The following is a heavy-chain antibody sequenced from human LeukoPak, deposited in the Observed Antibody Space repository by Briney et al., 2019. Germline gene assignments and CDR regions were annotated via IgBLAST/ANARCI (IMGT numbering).Heavy chain of an antibody. D-gene: IGHD3-22*01. V-gene: IGHV3-74*01. CDR2: INTDDTIT. CDR3: ARATYYYDSSGYRAVYYFDY. Sequence: QSGGSLRLSCAASGFNFSSYWMHWVRQAPGKGLVWVSRINTDDTITTYADSVKGRFTISRDNAKNTLYLQMNSLRAEDTAVYYCARATYYYDSSGYRAVYYFDYWGQGTLVTVSS. J-gene: IGHJ4*02. CDR1: GFNFSSYW.